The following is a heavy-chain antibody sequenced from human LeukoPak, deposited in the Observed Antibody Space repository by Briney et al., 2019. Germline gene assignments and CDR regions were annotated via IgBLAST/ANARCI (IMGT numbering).Heavy chain of an antibody. CDR2: ISGSGGST. V-gene: IGHV3-23*01. D-gene: IGHD3-10*01. J-gene: IGHJ4*02. Sequence: GGSLRLSCAASGFTFSSYGMSWVRQAPGKGLEWVSAISGSGGSTYYADSVKGRFTISRDNSKNTLYLQMNSLRAEDTAVYYCAKEWFGELLYGTIDYWGQGTLVTVSS. CDR3: AKEWFGELLYGTIDY. CDR1: GFTFSSYG.